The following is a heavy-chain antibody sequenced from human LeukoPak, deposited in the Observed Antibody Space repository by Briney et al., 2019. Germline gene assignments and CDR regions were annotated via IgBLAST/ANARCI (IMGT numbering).Heavy chain of an antibody. J-gene: IGHJ6*02. V-gene: IGHV3-23*01. CDR3: AKDALIAAADYYGIDV. CDR1: GFIFSSYA. CDR2: ISGSAGST. D-gene: IGHD6-13*01. Sequence: GGSLRLSCAASGFIFSSYAMSWVRQAPGKGLEWVSGISGSAGSTYYADSVKGRFTISRDNSKNTLHLQMNSLRVEDTAVYYCAKDALIAAADYYGIDVWGQGTTVTVSS.